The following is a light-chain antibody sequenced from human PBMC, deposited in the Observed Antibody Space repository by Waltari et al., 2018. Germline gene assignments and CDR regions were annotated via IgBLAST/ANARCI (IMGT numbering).Light chain of an antibody. CDR2: NVS. CDR3: SSFTTGSTGL. Sequence: YQQHPGRALRLIIRNVSERPSGVPHRFSGSKSGNTASLTISSLRSEDESLYFCSSFTTGSTGLFGGGTKLTVL. V-gene: IGLV2-14*03. J-gene: IGLJ2*01.